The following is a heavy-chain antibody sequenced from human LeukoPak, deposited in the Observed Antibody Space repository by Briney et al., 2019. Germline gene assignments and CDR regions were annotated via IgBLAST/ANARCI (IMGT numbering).Heavy chain of an antibody. J-gene: IGHJ3*02. CDR1: GFTFSHYY. CDR3: ARDQGGGVFDI. CDR2: LSGTSSTI. Sequence: GGSLRLSCAASGFTFSHYYMNWVRQAPGKGLEWVSYLSGTSSTIYYADSVKGRFTISRDNAKNSLYLEMHSLRAEDTAVYYCARDQGGGVFDIWGQGTMVTVSS. V-gene: IGHV3-48*01. D-gene: IGHD3-16*01.